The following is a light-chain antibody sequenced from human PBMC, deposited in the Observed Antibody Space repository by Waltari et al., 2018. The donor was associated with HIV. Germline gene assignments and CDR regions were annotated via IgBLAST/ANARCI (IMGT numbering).Light chain of an antibody. V-gene: IGKV3-20*01. CDR3: QQYGSSPLFT. Sequence: IVLTQSPGTLSLSPGERATLSCRASQSVSSSYLAWYQQKPGQAPRLLIHGASSRATGIPDRFSGSGSGTDFTLTISRLEPEDFAVYYCQQYGSSPLFTFGPGTKVDIK. CDR2: GAS. J-gene: IGKJ3*01. CDR1: QSVSSSY.